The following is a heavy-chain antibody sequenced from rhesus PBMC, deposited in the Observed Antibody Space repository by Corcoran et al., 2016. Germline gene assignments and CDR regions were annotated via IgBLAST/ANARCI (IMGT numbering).Heavy chain of an antibody. D-gene: IGHD6-25*01. V-gene: IGHV4-147*01. CDR2: IYGSSGRT. J-gene: IGHJ4*01. Sequence: QVQLQESGPGLVKPSETLSLTCAVSGYSISSNYWSWIRQPPGKGLEWIGYIYGSSGRTYYNPSLKSRVTISTDTSKNQFSLKLSSGTAADTAVYYCAREGIAAAGFDYWGQGVLVTVSS. CDR1: GYSISSNY. CDR3: AREGIAAAGFDY.